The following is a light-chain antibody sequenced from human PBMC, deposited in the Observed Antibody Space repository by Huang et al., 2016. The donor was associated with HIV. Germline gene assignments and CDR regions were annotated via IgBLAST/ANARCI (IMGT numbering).Light chain of an antibody. V-gene: IGKV1-NL1*01. CDR3: QQYYTTPHT. J-gene: IGKJ2*01. CDR2: AAS. CDR1: QGISNS. Sequence: DIQMTQSPSSLSVSVGDRVTITCRASQGISNSLAWHQQKSGKAPALLIDAASRLESGGPSRFSGSGSGTDFTLTISSLQPEDFATYYCQQYYTTPHTFGQGTKLEIK.